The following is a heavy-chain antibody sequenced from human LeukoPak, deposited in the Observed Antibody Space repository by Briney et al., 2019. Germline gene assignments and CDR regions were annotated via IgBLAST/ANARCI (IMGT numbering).Heavy chain of an antibody. Sequence: ASVKVSCKASGYTFTGYYMHWVRQAPGQGLEWMGWINPNSGGTNYAQEFQGRVTMTRDTSISTAYMELSRLRSDDTAVYYCARAGGKYDSRTVGYWGQGTLVTVSS. D-gene: IGHD3-22*01. V-gene: IGHV1-2*02. CDR1: GYTFTGYY. J-gene: IGHJ4*02. CDR3: ARAGGKYDSRTVGY. CDR2: INPNSGGT.